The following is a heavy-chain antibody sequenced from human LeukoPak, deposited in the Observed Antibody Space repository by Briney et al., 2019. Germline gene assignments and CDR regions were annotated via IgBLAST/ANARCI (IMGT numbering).Heavy chain of an antibody. D-gene: IGHD1-1*01. Sequence: PSETLSLTCGVDGGSFSGYDWSGVRQPPGKGLEGIGEINYGGDTNYNPSLKSRVTISVDTSKNQFSLKVRSVTAADTAVYFCARGLGWKVTPMGLFYMDVWGEGATVTVSS. CDR1: GGSFSGYD. J-gene: IGHJ6*03. CDR2: INYGGDT. CDR3: ARGLGWKVTPMGLFYMDV. V-gene: IGHV4-34*01.